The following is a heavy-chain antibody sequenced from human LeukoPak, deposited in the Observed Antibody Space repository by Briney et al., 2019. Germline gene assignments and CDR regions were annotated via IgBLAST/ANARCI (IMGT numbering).Heavy chain of an antibody. V-gene: IGHV3-23*01. CDR1: GFTVSSNY. D-gene: IGHD1-1*01. Sequence: GGSLRLSCAASGFTVSSNYMSWVRQAPGQGLEWVSAISGSGGSTYYADSVKGRFTISRDNSKNTLYLQMNSLRAEDTAVYYCAKDTTGTTSYYFDYWGQGTLVTVSS. J-gene: IGHJ4*02. CDR3: AKDTTGTTSYYFDY. CDR2: ISGSGGST.